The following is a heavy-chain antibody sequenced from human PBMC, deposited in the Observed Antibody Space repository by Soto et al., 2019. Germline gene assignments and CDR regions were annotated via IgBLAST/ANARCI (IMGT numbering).Heavy chain of an antibody. CDR2: IIPIFGTA. CDR1: GGTFSSYA. J-gene: IGHJ5*02. Sequence: QVQLVQSGAEVKKPGSSVKVSCKASGGTFSSYAISWVRQAPGQGLEWMGGIIPIFGTANYAQKFQGRVTVTADASTSTAYMGVSSLRSEDTAVYYCARDLKGTTESFWFDPWGQGTLVTVSS. V-gene: IGHV1-69*12. D-gene: IGHD1-7*01. CDR3: ARDLKGTTESFWFDP.